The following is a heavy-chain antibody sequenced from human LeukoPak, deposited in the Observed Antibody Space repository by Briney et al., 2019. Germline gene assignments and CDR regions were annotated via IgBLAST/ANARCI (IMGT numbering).Heavy chain of an antibody. CDR2: IYTSGST. V-gene: IGHV4-39*07. J-gene: IGHJ4*02. Sequence: SETLSLTCTVSGGSISSSSYYWGWIRQPPGKGLEWIGRIYTSGSTNYNPSLKSRVTMSVDTSKNQFSLKLSSVTAADTAVYYCARDSNSNSNDYWGQGTLVTVSS. CDR1: GGSISSSSYY. CDR3: ARDSNSNSNDY. D-gene: IGHD4-11*01.